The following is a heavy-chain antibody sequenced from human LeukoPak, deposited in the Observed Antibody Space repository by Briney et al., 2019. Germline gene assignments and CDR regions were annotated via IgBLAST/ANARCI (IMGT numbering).Heavy chain of an antibody. CDR3: ARRDYEGSGSTVYFDY. CDR2: ISNSGGKT. Sequence: GGSLRLSCAASGFTFSSFAMTWVRQAPGKGLEWVSAISNSGGKTYYASSMEGRFTVSRDNAKNSLYLQMNSLRAEDAAVYYCARRDYEGSGSTVYFDYWGQGTLVTVSS. CDR1: GFTFSSFA. D-gene: IGHD3-10*01. J-gene: IGHJ4*02. V-gene: IGHV3-23*01.